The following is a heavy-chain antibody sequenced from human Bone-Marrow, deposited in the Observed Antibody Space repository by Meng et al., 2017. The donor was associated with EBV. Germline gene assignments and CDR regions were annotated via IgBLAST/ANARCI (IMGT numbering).Heavy chain of an antibody. Sequence: HVQLQESGPGLVKPSQTLSLTCAVSGGSISSGGYFWSWIRQPPGKGLEWIGYIYYSGSTYYNPSLKSRVTISVDTSKNQFSLKLSSVTATDTAVYYCARGSMLRGVITWFGPWGQGTLVTVSS. D-gene: IGHD3-10*01. J-gene: IGHJ5*02. CDR2: IYYSGST. V-gene: IGHV4-30-4*01. CDR3: ARGSMLRGVITWFGP. CDR1: GGSISSGGYF.